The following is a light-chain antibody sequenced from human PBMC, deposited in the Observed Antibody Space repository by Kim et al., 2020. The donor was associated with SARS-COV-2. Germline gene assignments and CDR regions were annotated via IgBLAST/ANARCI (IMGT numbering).Light chain of an antibody. V-gene: IGLV3-1*01. J-gene: IGLJ2*01. Sequence: SYELTQPPSVSVSPGQTASITCSGDKLGDKYACWYQQKPGQSPVLVIYQDSKRPSGIPERFSGSNSGNTATLTISGTQAMVEADYYCQAWDSSTLVFGGGTQLTVL. CDR2: QDS. CDR1: KLGDKY. CDR3: QAWDSSTLV.